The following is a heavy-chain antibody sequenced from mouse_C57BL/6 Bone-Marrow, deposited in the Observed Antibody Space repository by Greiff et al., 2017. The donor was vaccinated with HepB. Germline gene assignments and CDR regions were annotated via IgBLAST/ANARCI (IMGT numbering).Heavy chain of an antibody. CDR2: IDPSDSYT. CDR1: GYTFTSYW. D-gene: IGHD1-1*02. V-gene: IGHV1-69*01. J-gene: IGHJ4*01. Sequence: VQLQQPGAELVKPGASVKLSCKASGYTFTSYWMHWVKQRPGQGLEWIGEIDPSDSYTNYNQKFKGKSTLTVDKSSSTAYMQLSSLTSEDSAVYYCARALWPLYAMDYWGQGTSVTVSS. CDR3: ARALWPLYAMDY.